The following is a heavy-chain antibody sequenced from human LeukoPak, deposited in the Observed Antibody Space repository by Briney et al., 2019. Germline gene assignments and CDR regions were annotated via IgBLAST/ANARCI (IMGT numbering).Heavy chain of an antibody. CDR1: GGSISSSNW. CDR2: IYHSGST. V-gene: IGHV4-4*02. Sequence: SETLSLTCAVSGGSISSSNWWSWVRQPPGKGLEWIGEIYHSGSTSYDPSLKSRVTVSVDKSKNQFSPKLSSVTAADTAVYYCARGGHSSGWYNWFDPWGQGTLATVSS. D-gene: IGHD6-19*01. J-gene: IGHJ5*02. CDR3: ARGGHSSGWYNWFDP.